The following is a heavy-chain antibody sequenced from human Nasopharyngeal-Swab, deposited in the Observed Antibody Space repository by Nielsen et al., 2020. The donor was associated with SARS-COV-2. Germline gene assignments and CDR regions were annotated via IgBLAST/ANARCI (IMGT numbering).Heavy chain of an antibody. Sequence: SETLSLTCTVSGGSISGYYWSWTPQPPGKGLEWIGYIYHSGSSNYNPSLKSRVTISVDTSKNQFSLKLSSVTAADTAVYYCARGTRTVFDPWGQGTLVTVSS. J-gene: IGHJ5*02. CDR2: IYHSGSS. V-gene: IGHV4-59*12. CDR1: GGSISGYY. CDR3: ARGTRTVFDP. D-gene: IGHD4-17*01.